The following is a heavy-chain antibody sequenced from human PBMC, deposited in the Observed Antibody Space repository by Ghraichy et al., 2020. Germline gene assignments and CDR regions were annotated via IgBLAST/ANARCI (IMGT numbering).Heavy chain of an antibody. D-gene: IGHD5-24*01. CDR3: ATPGEGDGYTAPHY. CDR2: INHSGST. J-gene: IGHJ4*02. Sequence: SETLSLTCAVYGGSFSGYYWSWIRQPPGKGLEWIGEINHSGSTNYNPSLKSRVTISVDTSKNQFSLKLSSVTAADTAVYYCATPGEGDGYTAPHYWGQGTLVTVSS. CDR1: GGSFSGYY. V-gene: IGHV4-34*01.